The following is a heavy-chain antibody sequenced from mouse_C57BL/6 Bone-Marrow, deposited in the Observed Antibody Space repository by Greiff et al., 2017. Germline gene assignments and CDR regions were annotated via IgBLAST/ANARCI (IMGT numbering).Heavy chain of an antibody. Sequence: DVKLQESGAELVRPGASVKLSCTASGFNIKDDYMHWVKQRPEQGLEWIGWIDPENGDTEYASKFQGKGTITADTSSNTAYLQLSSLTSEDTAVYYCTGVLLRYWFAYWGQGTLVTVSA. J-gene: IGHJ3*01. CDR1: GFNIKDDY. V-gene: IGHV14-4*01. CDR3: TGVLLRYWFAY. D-gene: IGHD1-1*01. CDR2: IDPENGDT.